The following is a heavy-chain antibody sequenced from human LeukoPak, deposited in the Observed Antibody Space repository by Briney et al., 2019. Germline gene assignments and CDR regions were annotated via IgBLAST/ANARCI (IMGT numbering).Heavy chain of an antibody. D-gene: IGHD3-10*01. CDR3: ARDPSDYSYGGHVG. CDR2: ISSSSSYI. CDR1: GFTFSSYS. Sequence: KPGGSLRLSCAASGFTFSSYSMNWVRQAPGKGLEWVSSISSSSSYIYYADSVKGRFTISRDNAKNSLCLQMNSLRAEDTAVYYCARDPSDYSYGGHVGWGQGTLVTVSS. J-gene: IGHJ4*02. V-gene: IGHV3-21*01.